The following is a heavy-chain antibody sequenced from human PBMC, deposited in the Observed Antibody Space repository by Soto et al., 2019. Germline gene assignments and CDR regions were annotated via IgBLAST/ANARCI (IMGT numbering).Heavy chain of an antibody. CDR3: VKDLTPNWKYSGMDV. Sequence: EVQLVESGGGLVQPGGSLTLSCSASGFSFSSYAIHWVRQAPGKGLEYVAVIASNGGSTYYSDSVKGRFTTSRDNSKNTLYLQMSSLRAEDLAVYYGVKDLTPNWKYSGMDVWGQGNTVTVSS. D-gene: IGHD1-20*01. CDR2: IASNGGST. CDR1: GFSFSSYA. J-gene: IGHJ6*01. V-gene: IGHV3-64D*08.